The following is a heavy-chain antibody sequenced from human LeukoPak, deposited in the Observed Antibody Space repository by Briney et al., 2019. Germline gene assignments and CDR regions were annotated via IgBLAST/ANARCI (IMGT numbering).Heavy chain of an antibody. CDR1: GFTFSSYS. V-gene: IGHV3-21*04. CDR3: ARDQYDTWSRRGNFDS. Sequence: GGSLRLSCTASGFTFSSYSMNWVRQAPGKGLEWVSSITGISTYMYYTDSVKGRFTISRDNAKNSLYLQMNSLRAEDTAVFYCARDQYDTWSRRGNFDSWGQGTLVTVSS. J-gene: IGHJ4*02. D-gene: IGHD3/OR15-3a*01. CDR2: ITGISTYM.